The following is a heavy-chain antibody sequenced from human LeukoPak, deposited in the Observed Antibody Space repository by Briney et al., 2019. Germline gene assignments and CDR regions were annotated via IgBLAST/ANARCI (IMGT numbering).Heavy chain of an antibody. CDR2: ISGSAGST. D-gene: IGHD2-2*01. CDR1: GFIFSDYN. CDR3: AKVQMSTGWTFDF. Sequence: GGSLRLSCAASGFIFSDYNMNWVRQAPGKGLEWVAAISGSAGSTYYADSVKGRFTISRDNSGNTLYLQLRGLGAEDTATYYCAKVQMSTGWTFDFWGQGSLVTVSS. J-gene: IGHJ4*02. V-gene: IGHV3-23*01.